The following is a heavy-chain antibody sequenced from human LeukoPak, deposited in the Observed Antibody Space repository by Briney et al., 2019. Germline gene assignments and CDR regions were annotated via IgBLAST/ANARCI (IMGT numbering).Heavy chain of an antibody. CDR1: GFTFDDYT. Sequence: GGSLRLSCAASGFTFDDYTMHWVRQAPGKGLEWVSLISWDGDSTYYADSVKGRFTISRDDSKNSLYLQMNSLRIEDTALYYCAKEGDGYHWGQGTMVTVSS. J-gene: IGHJ3*01. D-gene: IGHD5-24*01. CDR3: AKEGDGYH. V-gene: IGHV3-43*01. CDR2: ISWDGDST.